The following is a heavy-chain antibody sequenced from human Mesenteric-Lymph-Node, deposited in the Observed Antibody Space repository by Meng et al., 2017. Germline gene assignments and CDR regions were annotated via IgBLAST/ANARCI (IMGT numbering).Heavy chain of an antibody. CDR3: ARGPTTYFDY. J-gene: IGHJ4*02. CDR2: IYYSGST. D-gene: IGHD4-17*01. Sequence: QVQLQGSRPGRVKPSQTLSLTCTVSGGSISSGDYYWSVIRQPPGKGLEWIGFIYYSGSTYYNPSLKSRVTISVDTSKNQFSLKLSSVTAADTAVYYCARGPTTYFDYWGQGTLVTVSS. V-gene: IGHV4-30-4*01. CDR1: GGSISSGDYY.